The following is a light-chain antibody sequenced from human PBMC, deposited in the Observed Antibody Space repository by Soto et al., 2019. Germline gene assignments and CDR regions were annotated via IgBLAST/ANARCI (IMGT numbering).Light chain of an antibody. CDR3: QQYNNWPTWT. J-gene: IGKJ1*01. Sequence: EIVMTQSPATLSVSPGERTTLSCRAGQSIARNLAWYQQKPGQAPRLLIYDASTRATGIPARFSGSGSGTEFTLTIISVQSEDFAVYFCQQYNNWPTWTFGQGTKVEIK. CDR1: QSIARN. CDR2: DAS. V-gene: IGKV3-15*01.